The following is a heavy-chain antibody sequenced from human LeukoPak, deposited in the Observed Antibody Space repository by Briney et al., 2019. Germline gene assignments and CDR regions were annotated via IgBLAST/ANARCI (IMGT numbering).Heavy chain of an antibody. V-gene: IGHV3-23*01. Sequence: GGSLRLSCAASGFTFSSYAMSWVRQAPGKGLEWVSLISGSGSSTYYADSVKGRFTISRDNSKNTLYLQMNSLRAEDTAVYYCAKASCSGGSCYRAPSPSCHGMDVWGQGTTVTVSS. CDR3: AKASCSGGSCYRAPSPSCHGMDV. D-gene: IGHD2-15*01. CDR1: GFTFSSYA. J-gene: IGHJ6*02. CDR2: ISGSGSST.